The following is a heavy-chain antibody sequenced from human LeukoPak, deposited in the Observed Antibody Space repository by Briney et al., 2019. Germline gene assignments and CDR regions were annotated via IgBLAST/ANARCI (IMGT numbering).Heavy chain of an antibody. J-gene: IGHJ6*02. CDR2: ISGRGGST. Sequence: PGGSPRLSCAASGFSFSSYAMTWVRQGPGKGLEGVSDISGRGGSTNYADSVKGRFTVSRDNSKNTLYLQMRSLRAEDTAVYYCAKLYYGSGSNGGMDVWGQGTTVTVSS. V-gene: IGHV3-23*01. D-gene: IGHD3-10*01. CDR1: GFSFSSYA. CDR3: AKLYYGSGSNGGMDV.